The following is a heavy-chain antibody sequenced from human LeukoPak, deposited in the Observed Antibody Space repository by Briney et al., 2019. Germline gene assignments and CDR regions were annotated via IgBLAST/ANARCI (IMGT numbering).Heavy chain of an antibody. CDR1: GGSISSSSYY. CDR2: IYYSGST. D-gene: IGHD3-3*01. CDR3: ARAQESITIFGVVRRDY. J-gene: IGHJ4*02. V-gene: IGHV4-39*07. Sequence: SETLSLTCTVSGGSISSSSYYWGWIRQPPGKGLEWIGSIYYSGSTYYNPSLKSRVTISVDTSKNQFSLKLSSVTAADTAVYYCARAQESITIFGVVRRDYWGQGTLVTVSS.